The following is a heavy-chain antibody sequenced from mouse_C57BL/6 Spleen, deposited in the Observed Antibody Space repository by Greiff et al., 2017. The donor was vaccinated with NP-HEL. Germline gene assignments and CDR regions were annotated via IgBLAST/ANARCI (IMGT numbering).Heavy chain of an antibody. J-gene: IGHJ1*03. V-gene: IGHV1-64*01. Sequence: QVQLQQPGAELVKPGASVKLSCKASGYTFTSYWMHWVKQRPGQGLEWIGMIHPISGSTNYNEKFKSKATLTVDKSSSTAYMQLSSLTSEDSAVYYCARGGNGDWYFDVWGTGTTVTVSS. CDR3: ARGGNGDWYFDV. CDR1: GYTFTSYW. CDR2: IHPISGST.